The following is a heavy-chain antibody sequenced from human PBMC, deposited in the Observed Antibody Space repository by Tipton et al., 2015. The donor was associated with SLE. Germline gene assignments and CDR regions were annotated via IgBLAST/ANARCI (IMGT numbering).Heavy chain of an antibody. CDR2: IRYDGSNK. CDR1: GFTFSSYG. Sequence: SLRLSCAASGFTFSSYGMHWVRQAPGKGLEWVAFIRYDGSNKYYADSVKGRFTISRDNSKNTLYLQMNSLRAEDTAVYYCARTAEQWLVGAEYFQHWGQGTLVTVSS. V-gene: IGHV3-30*02. J-gene: IGHJ1*01. CDR3: ARTAEQWLVGAEYFQH. D-gene: IGHD6-19*01.